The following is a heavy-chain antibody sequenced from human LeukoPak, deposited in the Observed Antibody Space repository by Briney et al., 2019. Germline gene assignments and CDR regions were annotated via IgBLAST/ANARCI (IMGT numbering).Heavy chain of an antibody. J-gene: IGHJ4*02. CDR1: GGTFSSYA. CDR2: IIPIFGTA. CDR3: ASSGRLRAARPYYFDY. V-gene: IGHV1-69*05. D-gene: IGHD6-6*01. Sequence: SVKVSCKASGGTFSSYAISWVRQAPGQGLEWMGGIIPIFGTANYAQKFQGRVTITTDESTSTAYMELSSLRSEDTAVYYCASSGRLRAARPYYFDYWGQGTLVTVSS.